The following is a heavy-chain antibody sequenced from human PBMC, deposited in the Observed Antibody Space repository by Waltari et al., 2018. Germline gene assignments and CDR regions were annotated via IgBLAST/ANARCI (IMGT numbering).Heavy chain of an antibody. Sequence: EVQLVESGGGLVQPGGSLKLSCAASGFTLSGSGMHWVRQASGKGLQWVVHSRRKANGYATAYSVSGKGRFTISSGDSTNTAFLQMNSLRTDDTAVYYCTSGGGRSGYVYWGQGTLVTVSS. D-gene: IGHD3-22*01. CDR2: SRRKANGYAT. CDR3: TSGGGRSGYVY. CDR1: GFTLSGSG. V-gene: IGHV3-73*02. J-gene: IGHJ4*02.